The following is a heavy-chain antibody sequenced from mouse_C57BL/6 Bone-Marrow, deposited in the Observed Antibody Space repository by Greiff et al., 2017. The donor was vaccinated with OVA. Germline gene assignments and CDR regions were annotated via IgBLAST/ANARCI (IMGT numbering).Heavy chain of an antibody. Sequence: EVKLVESGPELVKPGASVKISCKASGYSFTGYYMNWVKQSPEKSLEWIGEINPSTGGTTYNQKFKAKATLTVDKSSSTAYMQLKSLTSEDSAVYYCARSRDVHYGSRWYFDVWGTGTTVTVSS. V-gene: IGHV1-42*01. CDR3: ARSRDVHYGSRWYFDV. CDR2: INPSTGGT. CDR1: GYSFTGYY. J-gene: IGHJ1*03. D-gene: IGHD1-1*01.